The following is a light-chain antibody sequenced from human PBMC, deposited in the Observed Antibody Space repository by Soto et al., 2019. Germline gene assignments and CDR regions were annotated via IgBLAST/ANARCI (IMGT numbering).Light chain of an antibody. CDR2: EVS. CDR1: SSHVGNYKY. CDR3: SSYAGSNLWV. V-gene: IGLV2-8*01. Sequence: QSALTQSPSASGSPGQSVTISCTGTSSHVGNYKYVSWYQQHPGKAPKLMIYEVSKRPSGVPDRFSGSKSGDTASLTVSGLQVEDEADYYCSSYAGSNLWVFGGGTKVTVL. J-gene: IGLJ3*02.